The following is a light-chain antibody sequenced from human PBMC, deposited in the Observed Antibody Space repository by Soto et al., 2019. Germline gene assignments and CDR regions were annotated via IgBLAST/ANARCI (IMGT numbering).Light chain of an antibody. J-gene: IGLJ3*02. Sequence: QSVLTQPTSASGTPGQRVTISCPGTNSNIGSNIVNWYQQLARTAPKLLIYGDTQRPSRVPDRFSASKSGTSASLAISGLQSEDEADYYCATWDDSLKGWVFGGGTKVTVL. CDR1: NSNIGSNI. CDR3: ATWDDSLKGWV. V-gene: IGLV1-44*01. CDR2: GDT.